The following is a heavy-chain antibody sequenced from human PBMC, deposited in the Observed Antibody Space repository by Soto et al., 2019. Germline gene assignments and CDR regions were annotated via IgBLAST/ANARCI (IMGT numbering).Heavy chain of an antibody. CDR1: GGSISSYY. CDR3: ARTYYDFWSGYFSVPDYYYMDV. V-gene: IGHV4-59*01. Sequence: ETLSLTCTVSGGSISSYYWSWIRQPPGKGLEWIGYIYYSGSTNYNPSLKSRVTISVDTSKNQFSLKLSSVTAADTAVYYCARTYYDFWSGYFSVPDYYYMDVWGKGTTVTVSS. J-gene: IGHJ6*03. CDR2: IYYSGST. D-gene: IGHD3-3*01.